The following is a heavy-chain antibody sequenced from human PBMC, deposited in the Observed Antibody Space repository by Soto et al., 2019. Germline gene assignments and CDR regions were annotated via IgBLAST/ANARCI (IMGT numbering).Heavy chain of an antibody. CDR2: ISSSSSTI. D-gene: IGHD6-19*01. V-gene: IGHV3-48*02. Sequence: GGSLRLSCAASGFTSSSYSMNWVRQAPGKGLEWVSYISSSSSTIYYADSVKGRFAISRDNAKNSLYLQMNSLRDEDTAVYYCARDSPTIAVAGTLDYWGQGTLVTVSS. J-gene: IGHJ4*02. CDR3: ARDSPTIAVAGTLDY. CDR1: GFTSSSYS.